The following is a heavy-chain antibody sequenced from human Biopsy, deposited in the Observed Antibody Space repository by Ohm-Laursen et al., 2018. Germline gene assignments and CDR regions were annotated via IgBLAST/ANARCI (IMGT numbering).Heavy chain of an antibody. D-gene: IGHD3-22*01. V-gene: IGHV4-59*13. CDR1: AGVSSGSINAYY. Sequence: SDTLSLTCLVSAGVSSGSINAYYWNWIRQPPGKPLEWIGYIHYTGSTNYSPSLKSRVTISVDTSKNQLSLKLTSVTAADTAVYYCARADGFHHSSGYSPHYFDYWGQGAQVTVSS. CDR2: IHYTGST. CDR3: ARADGFHHSSGYSPHYFDY. J-gene: IGHJ4*02.